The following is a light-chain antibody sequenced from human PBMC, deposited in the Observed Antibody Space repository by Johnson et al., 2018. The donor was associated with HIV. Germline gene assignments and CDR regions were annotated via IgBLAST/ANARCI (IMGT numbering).Light chain of an antibody. Sequence: QSVLTQPPSVSAAPGQKVTISCSGSSSNIGSNYVSWYQQLPGTAPKLLIYEKNKRPSGIPDRFSASKSGTSATLDITGLQTGDEADYYCGTWDSGLGAVYVFGPGTKVTVL. CDR3: GTWDSGLGAVYV. CDR1: SSNIGSNY. CDR2: EKN. V-gene: IGLV1-51*02. J-gene: IGLJ1*01.